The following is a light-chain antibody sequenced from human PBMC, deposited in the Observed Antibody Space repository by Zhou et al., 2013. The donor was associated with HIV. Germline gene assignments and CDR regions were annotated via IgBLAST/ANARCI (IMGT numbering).Light chain of an antibody. CDR2: AAS. J-gene: IGKJ4*01. V-gene: IGKV1-9*01. CDR3: HRFHSFPLA. CDR1: QDIRNF. Sequence: IQMTQSPSSLSASVGDRVTITCRASQDIRNFLNWYRQKPGKAPKLLIYAASTLQSGVPSRFSGSRSGAEFTLTISSLQPEDVASYYCHRFHSFPLAFGGGTKVEIK.